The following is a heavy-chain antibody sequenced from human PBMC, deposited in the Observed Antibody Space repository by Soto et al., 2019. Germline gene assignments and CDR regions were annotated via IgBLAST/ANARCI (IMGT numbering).Heavy chain of an antibody. Sequence: PSETLSLTSTVAGVTIRSYYWRWIRQPPGKGLEWIGYIYYSGSTNYNPSLKSRVTISVDTSKNQFSLKLSSVTAADTAVYYCARDSGTSGWSGYDFYYYYYMDVWGKGTTVTVSS. CDR2: IYYSGST. D-gene: IGHD3-3*01. CDR1: GVTIRSYY. V-gene: IGHV4-59*01. J-gene: IGHJ6*03. CDR3: ARDSGTSGWSGYDFYYYYYMDV.